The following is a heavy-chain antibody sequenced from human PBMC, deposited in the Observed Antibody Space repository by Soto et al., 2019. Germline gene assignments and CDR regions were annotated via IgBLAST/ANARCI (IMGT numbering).Heavy chain of an antibody. V-gene: IGHV3-7*01. J-gene: IGHJ4*02. D-gene: IGHD6-13*01. CDR1: GFTLSSYW. CDR2: IKQDGSEQ. Sequence: EVQLVESGGGLVQPGGSLRLSCVGSGFTLSSYWMSWARQAPGKGLEWLANIKQDGSEQHYVDSVKGRFSISRDTAQNSLFLHMSSLRDEDTAVYYCARGSSLNYWGQGTLVTVSS. CDR3: ARGSSLNY.